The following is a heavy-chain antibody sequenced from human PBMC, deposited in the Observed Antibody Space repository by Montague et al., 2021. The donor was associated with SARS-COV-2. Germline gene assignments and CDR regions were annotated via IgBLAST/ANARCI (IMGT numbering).Heavy chain of an antibody. CDR2: IFYDGSEK. D-gene: IGHD2-21*02. CDR3: AGGMGGSVTDYLDY. Sequence: SLRLSCAASGFSFSDYAMHWVRQPPAKGLEWVAVIFYDGSEKDYADSVKARFTISRDNSKDTLFLQMNSLRDEDTAVYFCAGGMGGSVTDYLDYWGQGSLVTVSS. CDR1: GFSFSDYA. V-gene: IGHV3-30*04. J-gene: IGHJ4*02.